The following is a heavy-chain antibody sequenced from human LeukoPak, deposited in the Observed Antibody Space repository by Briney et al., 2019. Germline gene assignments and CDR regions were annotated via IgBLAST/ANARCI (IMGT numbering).Heavy chain of an antibody. CDR1: GFTFSSYG. V-gene: IGHV3-30*18. Sequence: GRSLRLSCAASGFTFSSYGMHWVRQAPGKGLEWVSVITYDGSNKYYADSVKGRFTISRDNSKNTLYLQMNSLRAEDTAVYYCAKKGGGAAAGYYYYYGMDVWGRGTTVTVSS. CDR2: ITYDGSNK. CDR3: AKKGGGAAAGYYYYYGMDV. D-gene: IGHD6-13*01. J-gene: IGHJ6*02.